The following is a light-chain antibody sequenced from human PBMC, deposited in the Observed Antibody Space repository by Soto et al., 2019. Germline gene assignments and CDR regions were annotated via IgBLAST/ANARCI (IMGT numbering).Light chain of an antibody. Sequence: QLVLTQSPSASASLGASVKLTCTLSSGHSSYAIAWHQQQPEKGPRYLMKLNSDGSHSKGDGIPDRFSGSSSGAERYLTISCLQSEDEADYYCQTWGSGIRVVFGGGTKITVL. CDR3: QTWGSGIRVV. CDR2: LNSDGSH. V-gene: IGLV4-69*01. J-gene: IGLJ2*01. CDR1: SGHSSYA.